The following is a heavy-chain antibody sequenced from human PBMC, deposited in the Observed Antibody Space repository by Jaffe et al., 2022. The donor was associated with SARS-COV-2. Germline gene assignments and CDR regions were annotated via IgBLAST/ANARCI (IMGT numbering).Heavy chain of an antibody. CDR1: GGSFSGYY. CDR3: ARRKLFGGSGIGMDV. J-gene: IGHJ6*02. CDR2: INHSGST. D-gene: IGHD3-10*01. Sequence: QVQLQQWGAGLLKPSETLSLTCAVYGGSFSGYYWSWIRQPPGKGLEWIGEINHSGSTNYNPSLKSRVTISVDTSKNQFSLKLSSVTAADTAVYYCARRKLFGGSGIGMDVWGQGTTVTVSS. V-gene: IGHV4-34*01.